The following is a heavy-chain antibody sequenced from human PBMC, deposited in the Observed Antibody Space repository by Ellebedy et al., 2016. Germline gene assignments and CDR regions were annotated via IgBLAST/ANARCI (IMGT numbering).Heavy chain of an antibody. D-gene: IGHD6-19*01. J-gene: IGHJ4*02. CDR1: GGSISSGGYS. CDR3: ARGPYLQWLAPRRRGFDY. CDR2: IYHSGST. V-gene: IGHV4-30-2*01. Sequence: SETLSLTCTVSGGSISSGGYSWSWIRQPPGKGLEWIGYIYHSGSTYYNPSLKSRVTISVDRSKNQFSLKLSSVTAADTAVYYCARGPYLQWLAPRRRGFDYWGQGTLVTVSS.